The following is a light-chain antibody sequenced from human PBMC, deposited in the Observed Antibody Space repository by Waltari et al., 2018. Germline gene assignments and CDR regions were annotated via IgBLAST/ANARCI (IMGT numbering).Light chain of an antibody. CDR1: QNITHY. Sequence: DFKLTQSPPALFASVGDRVTITCRTNQNITHYPAWFQHQTGKVPKLLIYAASTLHSGVPSRFSGSGSGTEFTLAIASLQPEDAASYYCHRYNTPPPTFGQGTKVEIK. V-gene: IGKV1-27*01. CDR2: AAS. CDR3: HRYNTPPPT. J-gene: IGKJ1*01.